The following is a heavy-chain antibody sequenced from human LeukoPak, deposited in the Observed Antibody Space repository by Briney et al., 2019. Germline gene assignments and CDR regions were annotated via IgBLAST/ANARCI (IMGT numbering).Heavy chain of an antibody. J-gene: IGHJ4*02. CDR3: ARVPEACWYSSSSFGAFDY. V-gene: IGHV1-2*02. CDR1: GYTFTGYY. CDR2: INPNSGGT. Sequence: ASVKVSCKASGYTFTGYYMHWVRQAPGQGLEWMGWINPNSGGTNYAQKFQGRVTMTRDTSISTAYMELSRLRSDDTAVYYCARVPEACWYSSSSFGAFDYWGQGTLVTVSS. D-gene: IGHD6-6*01.